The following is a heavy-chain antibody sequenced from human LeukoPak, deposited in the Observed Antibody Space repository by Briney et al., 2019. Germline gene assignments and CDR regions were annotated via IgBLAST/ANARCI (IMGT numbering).Heavy chain of an antibody. CDR3: AKDGGYCSGGGGYRGGFDP. CDR2: ISYDGSNK. J-gene: IGHJ5*02. CDR1: GFTFSSYG. D-gene: IGHD2-15*01. Sequence: GGSLRLSCAASGFTFSSYGMHWVRQAPGKGLEWVAVISYDGSNKYYADSVKGRFTISRDNSKNTLYLQMNSLRAEDTAVYYCAKDGGYCSGGGGYRGGFDPWGQGTLVTVS. V-gene: IGHV3-30*18.